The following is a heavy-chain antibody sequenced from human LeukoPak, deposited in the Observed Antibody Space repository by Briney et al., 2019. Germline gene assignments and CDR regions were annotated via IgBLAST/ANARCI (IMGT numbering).Heavy chain of an antibody. D-gene: IGHD1-14*01. Sequence: PGGSLRLSCAAAAFTVDVYGMGSARQAPGRGLEWVSGLNWNGDSTSYADSVKGRFTISRDNAKSSLYLQMNNLRAEETAWYSCERRERIKVYYLHMDVWGKGTTVIVSS. CDR2: LNWNGDST. J-gene: IGHJ6*03. V-gene: IGHV3-20*04. CDR1: AFTVDVYG. CDR3: ERRERIKVYYLHMDV.